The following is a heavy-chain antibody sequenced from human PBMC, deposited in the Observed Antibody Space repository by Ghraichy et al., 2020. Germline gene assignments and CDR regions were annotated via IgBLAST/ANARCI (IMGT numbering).Heavy chain of an antibody. CDR3: ARDPLLYSSSQKPVVTAIDGMDV. V-gene: IGHV3-30*04. D-gene: IGHD2-21*02. Sequence: GGSLRLSCAASGFTFSSYAMHWVRQAPGKGLEWVAVISYDGSNKYYADSVKGRFTISRDNSKNTLYLQMNSLRAEDTAVYYCARDPLLYSSSQKPVVTAIDGMDVWGQGTTVTVSS. CDR1: GFTFSSYA. J-gene: IGHJ6*02. CDR2: ISYDGSNK.